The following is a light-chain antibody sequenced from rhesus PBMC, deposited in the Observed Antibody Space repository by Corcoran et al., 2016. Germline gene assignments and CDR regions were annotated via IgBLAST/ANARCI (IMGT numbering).Light chain of an antibody. CDR2: YAS. CDR3: HKSSSFPFT. J-gene: IGKJ3*01. V-gene: IGKV6-55*01. Sequence: EIVLTQSPAFQSVTLKEKVTITCQASQSIGSSLHWYQQKPDQSLKLHIKYASQSSSGVPSRFSASGSGTDFTLTINSLVAEDAATYCWHKSSSFPFTFGPGAKLDSK. CDR1: QSIGSS.